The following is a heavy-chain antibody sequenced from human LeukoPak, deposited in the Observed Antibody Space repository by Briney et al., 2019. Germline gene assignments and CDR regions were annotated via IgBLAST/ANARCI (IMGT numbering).Heavy chain of an antibody. D-gene: IGHD3-22*01. Sequence: ASVKVSCKASGYTFTSYGISWVRQAPGQGLEWMGWISAYNGNTNYAQKLQGRVTMTTDTSTNTAYMELRSLRSDDTAVYYCARDSELYYYDSSGYYDYWGQGTLVTVSS. CDR1: GYTFTSYG. J-gene: IGHJ4*02. V-gene: IGHV1-18*01. CDR2: ISAYNGNT. CDR3: ARDSELYYYDSSGYYDY.